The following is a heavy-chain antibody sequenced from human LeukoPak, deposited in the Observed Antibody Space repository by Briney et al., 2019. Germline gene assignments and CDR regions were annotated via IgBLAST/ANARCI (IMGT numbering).Heavy chain of an antibody. CDR2: ISFDGSKK. J-gene: IGHJ4*02. CDR3: AKDLDCTSTSCYHPLFDY. V-gene: IGHV3-30*18. CDR1: GFTFNSYG. Sequence: GRSLRLSCAASGFTFNSYGMHWVRQAPGKGLEWVAVISFDGSKKYYADSVKGRFTVSRDTSKNTLYLQMSGLRAEDTAVYYCAKDLDCTSTSCYHPLFDYWGQGTLVTVSS. D-gene: IGHD2-2*01.